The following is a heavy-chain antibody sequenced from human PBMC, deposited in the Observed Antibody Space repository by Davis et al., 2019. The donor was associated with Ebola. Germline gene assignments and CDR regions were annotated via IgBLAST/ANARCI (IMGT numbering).Heavy chain of an antibody. V-gene: IGHV1-2*02. CDR2: INPNSGDT. CDR3: ARDGGFHQYYFDY. D-gene: IGHD2-15*01. CDR1: GYSFTGYY. J-gene: IGHJ4*02. Sequence: ASVKVSCKASGYSFTGYYTHWVRQAPGQGLEWMGWINPNSGDTNYAQKLQGRVTMTTDASTSTAYMELRSLRSDDTAVYYCARDGGFHQYYFDYWGQGTLVTVSS.